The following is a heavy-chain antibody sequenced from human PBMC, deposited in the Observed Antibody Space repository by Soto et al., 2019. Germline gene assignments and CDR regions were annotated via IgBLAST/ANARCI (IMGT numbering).Heavy chain of an antibody. V-gene: IGHV3-21*06. Sequence: EVQLVESGGGLVKPGGSLRLSCAASGFTFISYTMNWVRQAPGKGLAWVSSISGGRSSVYYADSVKGRFTISRDNAKNPLYLQMNNLRGEDTSVYYCARVGGYCSSTTCYYFDYWGQGTMVTVSS. D-gene: IGHD2-2*01. CDR1: GFTFISYT. J-gene: IGHJ4*02. CDR3: ARVGGYCSSTTCYYFDY. CDR2: ISGGRSSV.